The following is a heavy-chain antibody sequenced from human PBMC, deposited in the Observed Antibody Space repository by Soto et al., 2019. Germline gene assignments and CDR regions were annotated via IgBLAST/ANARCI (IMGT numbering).Heavy chain of an antibody. J-gene: IGHJ4*02. CDR3: ARGGPLRYFDWAPHYFDY. CDR2: INPSGGST. D-gene: IGHD3-9*01. CDR1: GYTFTSYY. Sequence: QVQLVQSGAEVKKPGASVKVSCKASGYTFTSYYMHWVRQAPGQGLEWMGIINPSGGSTSYAQKFQGRGTMTRDTSTSTVYMELSSLRSEDTAVYYCARGGPLRYFDWAPHYFDYWGQGTLVTVSS. V-gene: IGHV1-46*03.